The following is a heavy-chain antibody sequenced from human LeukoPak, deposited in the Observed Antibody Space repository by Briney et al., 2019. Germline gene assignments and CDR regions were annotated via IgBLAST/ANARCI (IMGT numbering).Heavy chain of an antibody. CDR3: ARGCSGGSCYSGAFDI. CDR1: GGSISSGGYY. J-gene: IGHJ3*02. V-gene: IGHV4-31*03. Sequence: PSQTLSLTCTVSGGSISSGGYYWRWIRQHPGKGLEWIGYIYYSGSTYYNPSLKSRVTISVDTPKNQFSLKLSSVTAADTAVYYCARGCSGGSCYSGAFDIWGQGTMVTVSS. D-gene: IGHD2-15*01. CDR2: IYYSGST.